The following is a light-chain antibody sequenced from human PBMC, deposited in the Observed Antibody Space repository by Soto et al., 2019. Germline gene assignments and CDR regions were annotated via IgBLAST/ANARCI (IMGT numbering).Light chain of an antibody. V-gene: IGLV1-47*01. CDR3: AAWDDSLSAWV. J-gene: IGLJ3*02. Sequence: QSVLTQPPSASGTPGQRVTISCSGGSYNVGRNLVYWYQQRPGTAPKLIIFKNNQRPSGVPDRFSGSNSGSSASLAISGLRSEDEAYYFCAAWDDSLSAWVFGGGTKVTVL. CDR2: KNN. CDR1: SYNVGRNL.